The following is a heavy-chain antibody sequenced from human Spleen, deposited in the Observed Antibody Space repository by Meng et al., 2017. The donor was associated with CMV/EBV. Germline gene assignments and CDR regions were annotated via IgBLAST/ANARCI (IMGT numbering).Heavy chain of an antibody. CDR3: ARAGSTSYYSGMDV. D-gene: IGHD1-26*01. V-gene: IGHV1-8*01. J-gene: IGHJ6*02. Sequence: ASVKVSCKASGYTFTSNDINWVRQATGQGLEWMGWMNPNGGNTGYAQKFQGRVTMTGNTSISTAYMELRSLRSEDTAVYYCARAGSTSYYSGMDVWGQGTTVTVSS. CDR2: MNPNGGNT. CDR1: GYTFTSND.